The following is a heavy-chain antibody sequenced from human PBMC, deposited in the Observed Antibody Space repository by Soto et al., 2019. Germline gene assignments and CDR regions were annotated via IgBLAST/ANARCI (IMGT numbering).Heavy chain of an antibody. CDR2: FTGSDSST. CDR1: GFTVSSYA. Sequence: EVQLLESGGGLVQPGGSLRLSCAASGFTVSSYAMRWVRQAPGKGLEWVSTFTGSDSSTYYADSVKGRFTISRDNSKNTLYLQMNSLTAEDAAVYYCAKAVAEVPYCYGMDVWGQGTTVTVSS. J-gene: IGHJ6*02. CDR3: AKAVAEVPYCYGMDV. V-gene: IGHV3-23*01. D-gene: IGHD6-19*01.